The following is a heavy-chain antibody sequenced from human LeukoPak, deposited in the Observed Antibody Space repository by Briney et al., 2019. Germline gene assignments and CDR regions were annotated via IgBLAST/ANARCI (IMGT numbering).Heavy chain of an antibody. CDR2: INHSGST. CDR1: GGSFSGYY. J-gene: IGHJ4*02. CDR3: ARGDGITGTQGRLDY. Sequence: PSETLSLTCAVYGGSFSGYYWSWIRQPPGKGLEWIGEINHSGSTNYNPSLKSRVTISVDTSKNQSSLKLSSVTAADTAVYYCARGDGITGTQGRLDYWGQGTLVTVSS. D-gene: IGHD1-20*01. V-gene: IGHV4-34*01.